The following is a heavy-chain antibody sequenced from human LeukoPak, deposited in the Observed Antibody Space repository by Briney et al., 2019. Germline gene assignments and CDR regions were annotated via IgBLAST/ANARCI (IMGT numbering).Heavy chain of an antibody. CDR3: ARQKDSTGWTWYFDL. CDR2: IRGDESRK. J-gene: IGHJ2*01. V-gene: IGHV3-7*01. D-gene: IGHD6-19*01. Sequence: GRSLRLSCAASGFAFSSYAMHWVRQAPGKGLEWVANIRGDESRKYYLDSVTGRFTISRDNAKNSLYLQMNSLRAEDTAVYYCARQKDSTGWTWYFDLWGRGTLVTVSS. CDR1: GFAFSSYA.